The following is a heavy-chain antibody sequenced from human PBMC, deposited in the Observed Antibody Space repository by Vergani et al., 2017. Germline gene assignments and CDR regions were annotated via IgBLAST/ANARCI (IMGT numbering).Heavy chain of an antibody. CDR1: GFTFDDYA. V-gene: IGHV3-9*01. CDR2: ISWNSGSI. J-gene: IGHJ3*02. Sequence: EVQLVESGGGLVQPGRSLRLSCAASGFTFDDYAMHWVRQAPGKGLEWVSGISWNSGSIGYAYSVKGRFTISSDNAKNSLYLQMNSLRAEDTALYYCEKATYCGGDCYFAFDIWGQGTMVTVSS. D-gene: IGHD2-21*01. CDR3: EKATYCGGDCYFAFDI.